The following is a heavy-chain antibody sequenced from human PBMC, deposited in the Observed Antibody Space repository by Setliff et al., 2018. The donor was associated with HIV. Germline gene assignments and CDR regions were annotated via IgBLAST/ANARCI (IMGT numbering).Heavy chain of an antibody. J-gene: IGHJ4*02. CDR3: ARPSFGVGGGSMFDS. V-gene: IGHV4-39*01. CDR2: AHYSGSI. D-gene: IGHD3-3*01. CDR1: GGSISSSSYY. Sequence: SETLSLTCTVSGGSISSSSYYWGWIRHSPGKGLEWIASAHYSGSIYYNPSLKSRVTVSVGTSKKQFFLNLSFATAADTAVYYCARPSFGVGGGSMFDSWGQGIVVTVSS.